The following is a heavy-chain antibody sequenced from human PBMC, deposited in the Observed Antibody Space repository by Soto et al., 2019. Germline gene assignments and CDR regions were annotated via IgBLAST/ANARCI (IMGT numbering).Heavy chain of an antibody. J-gene: IGHJ4*02. D-gene: IGHD3-16*01. CDR2: IYWDDDK. V-gene: IGHV2-5*02. CDR3: AHCNAYFNY. Sequence: QITLKESGPTLVKPKQTLTLTCTFSGFSLSTTRESVGWIRQHPGKALEWLAVIYWDDDKRYSPSVRNRLTITKDTSKNQVVFSLTNVDSADTAIYFCAHCNAYFNYWGQGTLVTVSS. CDR1: GFSLSTTRES.